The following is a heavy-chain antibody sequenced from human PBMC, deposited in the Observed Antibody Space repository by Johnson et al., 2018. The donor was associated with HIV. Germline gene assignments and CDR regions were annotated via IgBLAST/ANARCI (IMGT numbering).Heavy chain of an antibody. CDR2: ISYDGSDK. CDR3: VRRFYDSSAFDI. J-gene: IGHJ3*02. CDR1: GFTFSSYA. Sequence: QVQLVESGGGLVQPGGSLRLSCAASGFTFSSYAIHWVRQAPAKGLEWVAVISYDGSDKYFPDSVRGRFTISRDNSRNTLFLQMNSLRAEDTGVYYCVRRFYDSSAFDIWGQGTLVTVSS. D-gene: IGHD3-22*01. V-gene: IGHV3-30*04.